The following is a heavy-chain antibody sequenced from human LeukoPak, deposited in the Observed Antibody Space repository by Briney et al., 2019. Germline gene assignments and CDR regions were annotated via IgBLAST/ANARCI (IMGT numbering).Heavy chain of an antibody. CDR1: GFTFSSYS. V-gene: IGHV3-21*01. CDR3: ARDYGDYGYFQH. J-gene: IGHJ1*01. Sequence: NPGGSLRLSCAASGFTFSSYSMNWVRQAPGQGLEWVSSISSSSSYIYYADSVKGRFTISRDNAKNSLYLQMNSLRAEDTAVYYCARDYGDYGYFQHWGQGTLVTVSS. CDR2: ISSSSSYI. D-gene: IGHD4-17*01.